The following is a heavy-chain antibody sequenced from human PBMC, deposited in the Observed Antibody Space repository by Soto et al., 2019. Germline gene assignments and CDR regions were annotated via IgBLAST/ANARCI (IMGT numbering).Heavy chain of an antibody. CDR2: ISYDGSNK. J-gene: IGHJ6*02. CDR1: GFTFSSYA. V-gene: IGHV3-30-3*01. Sequence: PGGSLRLSCAASGFTFSSYAMHWVRQAPGKGLEWVAVISYDGSNKYCADSVKGRFTISRDNSKNTLYLQMNSLRAEDTAVYYCARGGPNWNYVHIMDVWGQGTTVTVSS. D-gene: IGHD1-7*01. CDR3: ARGGPNWNYVHIMDV.